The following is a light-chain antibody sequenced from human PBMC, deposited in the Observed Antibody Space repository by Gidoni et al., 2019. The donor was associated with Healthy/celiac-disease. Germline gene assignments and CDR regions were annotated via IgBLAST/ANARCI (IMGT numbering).Light chain of an antibody. J-gene: IGKJ4*01. V-gene: IGKV3-20*01. Sequence: EIVLTQSPGTLSLSPGERATLSCRASQSVSSSYLAWYQQKPGQAPRLLIYGASSRATGIQDRFSGSGYGTDFTLNISRLEPEDFAVYYCQQYGSSPRTFGGGTKVEIK. CDR3: QQYGSSPRT. CDR1: QSVSSSY. CDR2: GAS.